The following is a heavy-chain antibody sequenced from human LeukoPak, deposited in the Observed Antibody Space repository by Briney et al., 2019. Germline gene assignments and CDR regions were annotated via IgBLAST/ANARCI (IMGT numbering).Heavy chain of an antibody. D-gene: IGHD6-19*01. CDR2: IKQDGSEK. CDR1: GFTFSSYW. CDR3: ARDSQWLGGDY. J-gene: IGHJ4*02. V-gene: IGHV3-7*01. Sequence: PGGSLRLSCAASGFTFSSYWRSWVRQAPVKGLEWVANIKQDGSEKYYVESVKGRFTISRDNAKNSLYLQMNSLRAEDTAVYYCARDSQWLGGDYWGQGTLVTVSS.